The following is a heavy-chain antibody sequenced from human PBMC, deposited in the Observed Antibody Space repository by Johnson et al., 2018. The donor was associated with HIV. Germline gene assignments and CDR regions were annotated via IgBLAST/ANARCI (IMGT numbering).Heavy chain of an antibody. V-gene: IGHV3-30*02. CDR2: IPYDGSNK. Sequence: VQLVESGGGLVQPGRSMRLSCAASGFTFSRYGMHWVRQAPGKGLEWVSFIPYDGSNKYYADSVKGRFTISRDNSKNTLYLQMNSLRAEDTAVYYCSKDVLSLGYCSGGGCWEDAFDIWGQGTKVTVSS. J-gene: IGHJ3*02. D-gene: IGHD2-15*01. CDR1: GFTFSRYG. CDR3: SKDVLSLGYCSGGGCWEDAFDI.